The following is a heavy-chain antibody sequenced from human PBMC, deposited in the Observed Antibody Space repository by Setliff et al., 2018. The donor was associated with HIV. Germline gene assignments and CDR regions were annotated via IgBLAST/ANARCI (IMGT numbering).Heavy chain of an antibody. Sequence: SETLSLTCTVSGGSITSYYWSWIRQPPGKGLEWIGYIFYSGSTYYSPSLKSRLTISVGTSKNQFSLNLSSVTAADTAVYYCARHVLDYNFWSGYSTQNCFDYWGQGTLVTVSS. J-gene: IGHJ4*02. V-gene: IGHV4-59*08. D-gene: IGHD3-3*01. CDR2: IFYSGST. CDR3: ARHVLDYNFWSGYSTQNCFDY. CDR1: GGSITSYY.